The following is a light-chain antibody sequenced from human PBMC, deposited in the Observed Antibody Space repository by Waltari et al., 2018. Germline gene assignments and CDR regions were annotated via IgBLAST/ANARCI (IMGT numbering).Light chain of an antibody. J-gene: IGKJ2*01. CDR2: DAS. V-gene: IGKV3-11*01. CDR1: QSVRSN. Sequence: EIVLTQSPVTLSLSPGERATLSCRASQSVRSNLAWYQQKPGQAPRLLIYDASTRATGIPARFSGSGSGTDFTLTISSLEPEDFALYYCQQRSNWPHTFGQGTKVEI. CDR3: QQRSNWPHT.